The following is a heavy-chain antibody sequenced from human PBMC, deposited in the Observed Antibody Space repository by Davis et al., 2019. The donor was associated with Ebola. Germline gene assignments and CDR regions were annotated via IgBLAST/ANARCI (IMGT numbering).Heavy chain of an antibody. J-gene: IGHJ4*02. CDR1: GFTFSSYE. Sequence: GGSLRLSCAASGFTFSSYEMNWVRQAPGKGLEWVSYISSSGSTIYYADSVKGRFTISRDNAKNSLYLQMNSLRAEDTAVYYCASVQMAIFGYWGQGTLVTVSS. V-gene: IGHV3-48*03. CDR2: ISSSGSTI. CDR3: ASVQMAIFGY. D-gene: IGHD5-24*01.